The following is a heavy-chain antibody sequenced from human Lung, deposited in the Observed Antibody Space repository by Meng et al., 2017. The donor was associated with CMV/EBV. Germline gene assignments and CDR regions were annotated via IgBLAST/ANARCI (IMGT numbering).Heavy chain of an antibody. D-gene: IGHD6-13*01. CDR3: ARDRGYANSWYGADY. CDR2: LNPSAGGT. V-gene: IGHV1-46*01. Sequence: ASVKVSCKASGYPFTIYYMHWVRQAPGQGLEWMGILNPSAGGTSYAQKFRGRLTMTRDTSTSTVYMELSSLRSEDTAVYYCARDRGYANSWYGADYWGQGTLVTVSS. J-gene: IGHJ4*02. CDR1: GYPFTIYY.